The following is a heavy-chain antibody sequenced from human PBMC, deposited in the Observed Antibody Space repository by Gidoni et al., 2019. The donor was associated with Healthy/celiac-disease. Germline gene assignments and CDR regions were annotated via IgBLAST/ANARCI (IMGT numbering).Heavy chain of an antibody. D-gene: IGHD1-26*01. V-gene: IGHV4-34*01. Sequence: QVQLQQWGAGLLKPSETLSLTCAVYGGSFSGYYWSWIRQPPGKGLEWIGEINHSGSTNYNPSLKSRVTISVDTSKNQFSLKLSSVTAADTAVYYCARDSVGAIYYWGQGTLVTVSS. J-gene: IGHJ4*02. CDR2: INHSGST. CDR1: GGSFSGYY. CDR3: ARDSVGAIYY.